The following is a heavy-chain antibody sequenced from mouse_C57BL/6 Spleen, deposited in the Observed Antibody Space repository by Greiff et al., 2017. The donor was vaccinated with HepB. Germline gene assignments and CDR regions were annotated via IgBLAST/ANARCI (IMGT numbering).Heavy chain of an antibody. CDR2: INPNNGGT. V-gene: IGHV1-18*01. J-gene: IGHJ4*01. CDR1: GYTFTDYN. Sequence: EVKLEESGPELVKPGASVKIPCKASGYTFTDYNMDWVKQSHGKSLEWIGDINPNNGGTIYNQKFKGKATLTVDKSSSTAYMELRSLTSEDTAVYYCARSPYGGAIDYWGQGTSVTVSS. CDR3: ARSPYGGAIDY. D-gene: IGHD1-1*02.